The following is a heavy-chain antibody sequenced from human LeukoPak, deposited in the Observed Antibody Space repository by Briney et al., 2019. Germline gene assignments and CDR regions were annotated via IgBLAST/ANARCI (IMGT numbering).Heavy chain of an antibody. J-gene: IGHJ4*02. Sequence: PGGSLRLSCAASGFTFSSYWMSWVRQAPGKGLEWVANIKQDGSEKYYVDSVKGRFTISRDNAKNSLYLQMNSLRAEDTAVYYCARVQKKYYDYVWGSYRPTPYFDYWGQGTLVTVSS. D-gene: IGHD3-16*02. CDR1: GFTFSSYW. CDR3: ARVQKKYYDYVWGSYRPTPYFDY. CDR2: IKQDGSEK. V-gene: IGHV3-7*01.